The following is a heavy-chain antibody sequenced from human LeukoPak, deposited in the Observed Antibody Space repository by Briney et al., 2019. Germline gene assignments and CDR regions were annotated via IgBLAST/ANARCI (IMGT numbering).Heavy chain of an antibody. D-gene: IGHD6-19*01. CDR2: IKYDGIDK. J-gene: IGHJ4*02. CDR1: GFIFTDYW. Sequence: GGSLRLSCAASGFIFTDYWMNWVRQAPGKGLEWVAMIKYDGIDKKYLDSVKGRFTISRDNAQNSLYLQMNSLRAEDTAVYYCARGEYTSGWSFDYWGQGTLVTVSS. CDR3: ARGEYTSGWSFDY. V-gene: IGHV3-7*01.